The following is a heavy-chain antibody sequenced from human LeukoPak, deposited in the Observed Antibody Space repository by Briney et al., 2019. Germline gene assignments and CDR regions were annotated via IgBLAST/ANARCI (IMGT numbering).Heavy chain of an antibody. V-gene: IGHV4-34*01. D-gene: IGHD2-15*01. CDR2: INHSGST. CDR1: GGSFSGYY. Sequence: SETLSLTCAVYGGSFSGYYWSWIRQPPGKGLEWIGEINHSGSTNYNPSLKSRVTISVDTSKNQFSLKLSSVTAADTAVYYCARGGLGVVVVAAYFDYWGQGTLVTVSS. CDR3: ARGGLGVVVVAAYFDY. J-gene: IGHJ4*02.